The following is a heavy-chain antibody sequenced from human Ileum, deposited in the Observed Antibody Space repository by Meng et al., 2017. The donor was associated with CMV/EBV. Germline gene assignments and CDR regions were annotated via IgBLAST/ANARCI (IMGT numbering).Heavy chain of an antibody. CDR1: GFTFSDHY. D-gene: IGHD3-10*01. CDR2: CRKKVNNPPI. V-gene: IGHV3-72*01. CDR3: ARDSMKGGGFDY. J-gene: IGHJ4*02. Sequence: GGSLRLSCAASGFTFSDHYMDWFRQAPGKGLEWVGRCRKKVNNPPIEYAASAKGRFTISRDDSKNSLYLQMNSQKTDEAAVYYWARDSMKGGGFDYWGQGTLVTVSS.